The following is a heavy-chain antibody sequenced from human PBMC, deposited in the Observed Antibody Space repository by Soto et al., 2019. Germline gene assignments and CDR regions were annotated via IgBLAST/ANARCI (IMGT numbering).Heavy chain of an antibody. V-gene: IGHV4-34*01. CDR2: INHSGST. CDR3: ARRESDFWSGYYNWFDP. J-gene: IGHJ5*02. CDR1: GGTFNGYY. Sequence: SQPQPVTSAVYGGTFNGYYWSWIRHNPGEGLEWIGEINHSGSTNYNPSLKSRVTISVDTSKNQFSLKLSSVTAADTAVYYCARRESDFWSGYYNWFDPWGRGTLVTVSS. D-gene: IGHD3-3*01.